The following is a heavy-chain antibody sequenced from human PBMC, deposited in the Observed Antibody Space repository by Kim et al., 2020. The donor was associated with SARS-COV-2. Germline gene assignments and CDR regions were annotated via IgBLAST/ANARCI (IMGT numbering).Heavy chain of an antibody. Sequence: SETLSLTCAVYGGSFSGYYWSWIRQPPGKGLEWIGEINHSGSTNYNPSLKSRVTISVDTSKNQFSLKLSSVTAADTAVYYCARGIAAAGTGDYGMDVWGQGTTVTVSS. V-gene: IGHV4-34*01. CDR1: GGSFSGYY. J-gene: IGHJ6*02. D-gene: IGHD6-13*01. CDR2: INHSGST. CDR3: ARGIAAAGTGDYGMDV.